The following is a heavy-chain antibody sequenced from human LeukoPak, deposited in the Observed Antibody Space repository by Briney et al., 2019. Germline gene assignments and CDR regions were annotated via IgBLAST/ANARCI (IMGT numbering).Heavy chain of an antibody. CDR1: GGSIRSGGYY. CDR3: ARVRDYGDYSAYYFDC. V-gene: IGHV4-31*03. CDR2: IYYSGST. D-gene: IGHD4-17*01. Sequence: SQTPSLTCTVSGGSIRSGGYYWSWIRQHPGKGLEWIGYIYYSGSTYYNPSLKSRVTISVDTSKNQFSLKLSSVTAADTAVYYFARVRDYGDYSAYYFDCWGQGTLVTVSS. J-gene: IGHJ4*02.